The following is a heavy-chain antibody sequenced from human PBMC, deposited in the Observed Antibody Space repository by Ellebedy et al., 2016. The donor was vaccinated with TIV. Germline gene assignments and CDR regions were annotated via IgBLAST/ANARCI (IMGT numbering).Heavy chain of an antibody. CDR2: ISYDGSNK. CDR1: GFTFSSYG. V-gene: IGHV3-30*03. J-gene: IGHJ4*02. CDR3: ARESSSSWSGAFDY. D-gene: IGHD6-13*01. Sequence: GGSLRLXCAASGFTFSSYGMHWVRQAPGKGLEWVAVISYDGSNKYYADSVKGRFTISRDNSKNTLYLQMNSLRAEDTAVYYCARESSSSWSGAFDYWGQGTLVTVSS.